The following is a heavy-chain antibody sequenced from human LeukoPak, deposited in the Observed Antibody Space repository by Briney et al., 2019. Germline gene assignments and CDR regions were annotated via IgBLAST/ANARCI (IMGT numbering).Heavy chain of an antibody. Sequence: PSETLSLTCTVSGASISTYFWSWIRQPAGKRMEWIGRVYASATTYYNPSLRSRVTLSIDTSKNQFSLSLNPVTAADTAVYYCAKTHCGGGSCDKFDSWGQGILVTVSS. J-gene: IGHJ5*01. CDR2: VYASATT. D-gene: IGHD2-21*01. CDR3: AKTHCGGGSCDKFDS. V-gene: IGHV4-4*07. CDR1: GASISTYF.